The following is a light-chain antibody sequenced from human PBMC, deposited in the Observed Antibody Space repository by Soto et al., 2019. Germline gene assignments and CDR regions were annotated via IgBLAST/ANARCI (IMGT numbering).Light chain of an antibody. V-gene: IGKV3-11*01. J-gene: IGKJ2*01. CDR3: QQRTNWQYT. CDR1: QSVTNY. CDR2: EAS. Sequence: EIVLTQSPATLSLSPGERATLSCRASQSVTNYLVWYQQKPGRAPRLLIYEASKRATGIPARFSGSGSGTDFTLTISSLEPEDFAVYYCQQRTNWQYTFCQGTKLEIK.